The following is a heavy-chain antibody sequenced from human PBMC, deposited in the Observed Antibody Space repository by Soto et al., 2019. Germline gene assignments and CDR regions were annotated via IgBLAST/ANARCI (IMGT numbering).Heavy chain of an antibody. CDR1: VGTFSSYA. CDR3: AGDSYYYVSINYPSQSNWFAP. V-gene: IGHV1-69*01. CDR2: VIPIFGTA. D-gene: IGHD3-22*01. Sequence: QVQLVQSGAEVKKPGSSVKVSCKASVGTFSSYAISWVRQAPGQGLEWMGGVIPIFGTANYAQKFQGRVTITADESTSTDYEVSSSLRSEDTAVYYCAGDSYYYVSINYPSQSNWFAPGAREPWSPSPQ. J-gene: IGHJ5*02.